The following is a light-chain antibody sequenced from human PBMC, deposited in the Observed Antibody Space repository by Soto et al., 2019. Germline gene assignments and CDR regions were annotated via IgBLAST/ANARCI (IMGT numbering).Light chain of an antibody. J-gene: IGLJ2*01. CDR3: CSYTRSDTVV. CDR2: EVS. Sequence: QSALTQPASVSGSPGLSIPPVCTGTSRDFGNYNIVSWYQQHPGKAPKLMIYEVSKRPSGASNRFSGSKSGNTASLTISALQAEDEADYYCCSYTRSDTVVFGGGTKLTVL. CDR1: SRDFGNYNI. V-gene: IGLV2-23*02.